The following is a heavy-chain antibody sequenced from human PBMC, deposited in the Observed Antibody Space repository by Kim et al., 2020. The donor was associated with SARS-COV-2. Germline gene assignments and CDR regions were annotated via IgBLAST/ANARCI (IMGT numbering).Heavy chain of an antibody. J-gene: IGHJ5*02. V-gene: IGHV2-5*02. CDR2: IYWDDVK. CDR1: GFSLNTIGVG. CDR3: ARRRKSETCYRDCHNWFDP. Sequence: SCPTLVNPTQTLTLTCTFSGFSLNTIGVGVGWIRQPPGKAPEWLALIYWDDVKRYSPALKSRLTITQDTSKNQVVLTMTNMDSVDTSTYYCARRRKSETCYRDCHNWFDPWGQGTLVTVSS. D-gene: IGHD2-21*02.